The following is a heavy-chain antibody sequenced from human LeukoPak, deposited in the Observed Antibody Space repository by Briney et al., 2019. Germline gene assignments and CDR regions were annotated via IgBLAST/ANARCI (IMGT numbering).Heavy chain of an antibody. CDR1: GGSFSGYY. D-gene: IGHD3-22*01. CDR2: INHSGST. Sequence: SETLSLTCAVYGGSFSGYYWSWIRQPPGKGLEWIGEINHSGSTNYNPSLKSRVTISVDTSKNQFSLKLSSVTAADTAVYYCARGRYYYDSSGYGRYYYYYYKDVWGKGTTVTVSS. V-gene: IGHV4-34*01. CDR3: ARGRYYYDSSGYGRYYYYYYKDV. J-gene: IGHJ6*03.